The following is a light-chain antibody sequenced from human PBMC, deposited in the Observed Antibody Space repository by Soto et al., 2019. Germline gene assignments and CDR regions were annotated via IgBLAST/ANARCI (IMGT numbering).Light chain of an antibody. CDR1: QSISSW. Sequence: DIQMTQSPSTLSASVGDRVTIICRASQSISSWLAWYQQKPGKAPKLLIYKASSLESGVPSRFSGSGSGTEFTLTISGLQPDDFATYYCQQYNSYPYTFGQGTKLEIK. CDR3: QQYNSYPYT. J-gene: IGKJ2*01. V-gene: IGKV1-5*03. CDR2: KAS.